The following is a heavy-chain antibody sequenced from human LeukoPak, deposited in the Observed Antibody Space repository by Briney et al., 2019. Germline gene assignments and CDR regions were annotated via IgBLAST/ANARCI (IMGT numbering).Heavy chain of an antibody. CDR2: ISPNSGGT. CDR3: ARAGGVYCSSTSCEMRSWFDP. Sequence: GASVKVSCKASGYTFTGYYMHWVRQAPGQGLEWMGWISPNSGGTNYAQKFQGRVTITRNTSISTAYMELSSLRSEDTAVYYCARAGGVYCSSTSCEMRSWFDPWGQGTLVTVSS. CDR1: GYTFTGYY. J-gene: IGHJ5*02. D-gene: IGHD2-2*01. V-gene: IGHV1-2*02.